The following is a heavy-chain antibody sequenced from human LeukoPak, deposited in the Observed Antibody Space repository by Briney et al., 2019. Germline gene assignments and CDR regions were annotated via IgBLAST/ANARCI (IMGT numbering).Heavy chain of an antibody. D-gene: IGHD2-2*01. CDR1: GGSISSSSYY. CDR2: IYYSGST. V-gene: IGHV4-39*01. CDR3: ARGDVVPAAIDY. J-gene: IGHJ4*02. Sequence: SETLSLTCTVSGGSISSSSYYWGWIRQPPGKGLEWIGSIYYSGSTYYNPSLKSRVTISVDTSKNQFSLKLSSVTAADTAVDYCARGDVVPAAIDYWGQGTLVTVSS.